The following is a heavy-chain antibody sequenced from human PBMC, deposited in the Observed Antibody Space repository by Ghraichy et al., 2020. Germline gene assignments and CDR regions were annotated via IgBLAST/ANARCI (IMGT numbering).Heavy chain of an antibody. Sequence: GGSLRLSCAASGFTFSSYWMHWVRQAPGKGLVWVSRINSDGSSTSYADSVKGRFTISRDNAKNTLYLQMNSLRAEDTAVYYCATTVVPAAIRPLWGQGTLVTVSS. V-gene: IGHV3-74*01. CDR3: ATTVVPAAIRPL. D-gene: IGHD2-2*02. J-gene: IGHJ4*02. CDR1: GFTFSSYW. CDR2: INSDGSST.